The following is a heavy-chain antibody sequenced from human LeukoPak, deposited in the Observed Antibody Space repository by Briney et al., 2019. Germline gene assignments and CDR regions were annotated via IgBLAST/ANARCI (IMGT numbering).Heavy chain of an antibody. D-gene: IGHD3-3*01. Sequence: PSETLSLTCTVSGGSISSYYWSWIRQPPGKGLEWIGYIYYSGSTNYNPSLKSRVTISVDTSKNQFSLKLSSVTAADTAVYYCARAPRITIFGVVKNWFDPWGQGTLVTVSS. CDR3: ARAPRITIFGVVKNWFDP. CDR1: GGSISSYY. CDR2: IYYSGST. J-gene: IGHJ5*02. V-gene: IGHV4-59*12.